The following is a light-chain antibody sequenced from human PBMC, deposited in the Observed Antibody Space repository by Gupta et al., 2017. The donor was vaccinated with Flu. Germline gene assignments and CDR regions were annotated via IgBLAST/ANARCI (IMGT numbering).Light chain of an antibody. V-gene: IGLV4-69*01. J-gene: IGLJ2*01. Sequence: QLVLTPLPSSSASLAASVTLTCTLTSGTYNYDLAWHQQRPEKGTRYLLRLNCDGSHSKGDVIPDRFSGDSSGAQRYLTSANIQSEDEADYDCQTWDTGIRVCGGGTDLTVL. CDR3: QTWDTGIRV. CDR2: LNCDGSH. CDR1: SGTYNYD.